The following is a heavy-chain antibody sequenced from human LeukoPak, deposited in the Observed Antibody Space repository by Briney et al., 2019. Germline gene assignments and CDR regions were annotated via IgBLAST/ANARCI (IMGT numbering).Heavy chain of an antibody. Sequence: SETLSLTCIVSGASITTYSWNWLRQSPGKGLEWIGYFSLGGSGTTSYTSSLKSRVTISRDTSKNQFSLKLSSVTAADTAVYYCARVGQNQPLIAAAGTRYFDYWGQGTLVTVSS. CDR1: GASITTYS. V-gene: IGHV4-59*12. D-gene: IGHD6-13*01. CDR2: FSLGGSGTT. CDR3: ARVGQNQPLIAAAGTRYFDY. J-gene: IGHJ4*02.